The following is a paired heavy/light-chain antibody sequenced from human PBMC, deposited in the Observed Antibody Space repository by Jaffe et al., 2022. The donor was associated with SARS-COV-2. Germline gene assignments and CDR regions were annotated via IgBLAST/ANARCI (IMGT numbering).Light chain of an antibody. Sequence: QSVLTQPPSVSGAPGQRVTISCTGSSSNIGARYDVHWYQQLPGTAPKLLIYGNINRPSGVPDRFSGSKSDTSASLAISGLQAEDEADYYCQSYDRTLSGYLFGTGTKVTVL. J-gene: IGLJ1*01. CDR1: SSNIGARYD. CDR2: GNI. CDR3: QSYDRTLSGYL. V-gene: IGLV1-40*01.
Heavy chain of an antibody. V-gene: IGHV5-51*01. CDR2: IYPGDSDT. D-gene: IGHD5-12*01. CDR3: ASTNEYSAYDPRGGDFDL. CDR1: AYTFTSYW. J-gene: IGHJ3*01. Sequence: EVHLVQSGAEVKKPGESLKISCKGSAYTFTSYWIGWVRQMPGKGLEWMGIIYPGDSDTKYSPSFQGQVTISADKSISTAYLQWSSLKASDTAMYYCASTNEYSAYDPRGGDFDLWGQGTMVTVSS.